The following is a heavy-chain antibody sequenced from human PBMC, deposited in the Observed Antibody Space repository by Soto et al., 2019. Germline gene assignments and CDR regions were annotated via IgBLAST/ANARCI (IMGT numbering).Heavy chain of an antibody. V-gene: IGHV3-23*04. J-gene: IGHJ4*02. CDR1: GFTFNDYA. CDR2: ISNRGSSA. Sequence: EVHLVQSGGGLVQPGESLSLSCVASGFTFNDYAMHWVRQTPGKGLEWVAAISNRGSSAYYADSVKGRFTISRDKSTKTLSLQMHALRVEDTAVYFCAKAVWDAATCFPCESWGQGTPVAVSP. D-gene: IGHD3-16*01. CDR3: AKAVWDAATCFPCES.